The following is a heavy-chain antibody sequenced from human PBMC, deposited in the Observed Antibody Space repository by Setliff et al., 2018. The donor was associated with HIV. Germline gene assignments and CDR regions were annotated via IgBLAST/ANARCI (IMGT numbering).Heavy chain of an antibody. CDR2: MNPNTGNT. CDR3: ARDLAYCSGGSCYRPFIYYFYYMDV. CDR1: GYTFTGYF. Sequence: GASVKVSCKASGYTFTGYFIHWVRQAPGQGFEWMGWMNPNTGNTHYAPKFQGRVTMTSDTSINTAYMEVSWLTSDDTAIYYCARDLAYCSGGSCYRPFIYYFYYMDVWGKGATVTVSS. V-gene: IGHV1-2*02. D-gene: IGHD2-15*01. J-gene: IGHJ6*03.